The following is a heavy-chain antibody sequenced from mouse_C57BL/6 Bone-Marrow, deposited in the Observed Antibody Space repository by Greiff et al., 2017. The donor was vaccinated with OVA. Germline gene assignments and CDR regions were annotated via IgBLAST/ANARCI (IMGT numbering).Heavy chain of an antibody. D-gene: IGHD1-1*01. CDR2: ISYDGSN. CDR3: ARGSKPAWFAY. Sequence: VQLKESGPGLVKPSQSLSLTCSVTGYSITSGYYWDWIRQFPGNKLESMGYISYDGSNNYNPSLKNRISITRDTSKNQFFLKLNSVTTEDTATYYCARGSKPAWFAYWGQGTLVTVSA. CDR1: GYSITSGYY. J-gene: IGHJ3*01. V-gene: IGHV3-6*01.